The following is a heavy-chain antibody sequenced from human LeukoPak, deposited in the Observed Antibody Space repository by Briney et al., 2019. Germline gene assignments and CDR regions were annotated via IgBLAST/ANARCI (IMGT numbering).Heavy chain of an antibody. J-gene: IGHJ4*02. CDR2: IYTSGST. CDR3: ARQLGYCSSTSCYADKVDY. CDR1: GGSISSYY. Sequence: SETRSLTCTVSGGSISSYYWSWIRQPAGKGLEWIGRIYTSGSTNYNPSLKSRVTISVDTSKNQFSLKLSSVTAADTAVYYCARQLGYCSSTSCYADKVDYWGQGTLVTVSS. V-gene: IGHV4-4*07. D-gene: IGHD2-2*01.